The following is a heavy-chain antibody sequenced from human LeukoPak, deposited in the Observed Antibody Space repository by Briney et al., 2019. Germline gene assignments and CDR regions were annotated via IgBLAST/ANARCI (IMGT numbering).Heavy chain of an antibody. Sequence: GGSLRLSCAASGFTFSSYWMHWVRQTPGKGLEWVSYMSSSGSIIYYADSVKGRFTISRDNANDSLYLQMNSLRAEDTAVYYCARILYTYGLIDYWGQGTLVTVSS. CDR1: GFTFSSYW. V-gene: IGHV3-48*04. D-gene: IGHD3-16*01. J-gene: IGHJ4*02. CDR2: MSSSGSII. CDR3: ARILYTYGLIDY.